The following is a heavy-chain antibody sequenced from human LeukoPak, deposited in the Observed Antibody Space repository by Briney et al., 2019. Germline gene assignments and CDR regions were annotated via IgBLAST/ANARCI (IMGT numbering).Heavy chain of an antibody. Sequence: GGSLRLSCAASGFTFSSYWMHWVRQAPGRGLVWVSRINSDGSRTTYADSVKGRFTISRDNAKNTLYLQMNSLRAEDTAVYYCARVQSYWGWGNDAFDIWGQGTMVTVSS. CDR3: ARVQSYWGWGNDAFDI. V-gene: IGHV3-74*01. J-gene: IGHJ3*02. CDR1: GFTFSSYW. CDR2: INSDGSRT. D-gene: IGHD7-27*01.